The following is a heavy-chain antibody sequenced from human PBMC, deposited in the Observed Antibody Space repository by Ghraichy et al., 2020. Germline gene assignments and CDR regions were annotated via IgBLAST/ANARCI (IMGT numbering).Heavy chain of an antibody. CDR2: IWYDGSNK. CDR1: GFTFSSYG. V-gene: IGHV3-33*01. D-gene: IGHD3-9*01. CDR3: ARDRGNFDWLVRYYYYGMDV. Sequence: LSLTCAASGFTFSSYGMHWVRQAPGKGLEWVAVIWYDGSNKYYADSVKGRFTISRDNSKNTLYLQMNSLRAEDTAVYYCARDRGNFDWLVRYYYYGMDVWGQGTTVTVSS. J-gene: IGHJ6*02.